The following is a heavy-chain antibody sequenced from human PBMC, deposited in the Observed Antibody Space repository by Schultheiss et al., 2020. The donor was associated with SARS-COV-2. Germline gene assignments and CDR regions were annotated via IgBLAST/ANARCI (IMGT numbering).Heavy chain of an antibody. V-gene: IGHV3-74*01. CDR3: ARVLYGDYDGMDV. J-gene: IGHJ6*02. Sequence: GGSLRLYCAASGFTFSSYWMHWVRQAPGKGLLWVSRINSDGSSTSYADSVKGRFTISRDNSKNTLYLQMNSLRAEDTAVYYCARVLYGDYDGMDVWGQGTTVTVSS. CDR1: GFTFSSYW. CDR2: INSDGSST. D-gene: IGHD4-17*01.